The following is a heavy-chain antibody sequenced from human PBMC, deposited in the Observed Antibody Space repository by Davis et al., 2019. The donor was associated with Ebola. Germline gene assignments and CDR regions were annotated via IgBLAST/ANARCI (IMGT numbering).Heavy chain of an antibody. CDR2: ISSSSSYI. CDR3: ARVESPISDAFDI. D-gene: IGHD2-21*01. CDR1: GFTFSSYS. J-gene: IGHJ3*02. V-gene: IGHV3-21*01. Sequence: PGGSLRLSCAASGFTFSSYSMNWVRQAPGKGLEWVSSISSSSSYIYYADSVKGRFTISRDNAKNSLYLQMNSLRAEDTAVYYCARVESPISDAFDIWGQGTMVTVSS.